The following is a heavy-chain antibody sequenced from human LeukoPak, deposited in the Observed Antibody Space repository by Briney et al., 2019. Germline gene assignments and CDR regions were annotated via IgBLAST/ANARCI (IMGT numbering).Heavy chain of an antibody. CDR3: ARGLGYCSSTSCYWWFDP. D-gene: IGHD2-2*01. Sequence: SETLSLTCTVSGGSISSSSYYWGWIRQPPGKGLEWIGSIYYSGSTYYNPSLKSRVTISVDTSKNQFSPKLSSVTAADTAVYYCARGLGYCSSTSCYWWFDPWGQGTLVTVSS. V-gene: IGHV4-39*07. J-gene: IGHJ5*02. CDR1: GGSISSSSYY. CDR2: IYYSGST.